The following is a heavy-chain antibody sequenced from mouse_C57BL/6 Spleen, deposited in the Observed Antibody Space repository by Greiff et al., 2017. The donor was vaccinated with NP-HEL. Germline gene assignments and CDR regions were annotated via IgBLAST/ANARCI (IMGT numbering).Heavy chain of an antibody. CDR3: ARMEGTGTRDY. CDR1: GYTFTSYW. CDR2: IYPGSGST. V-gene: IGHV1-55*01. Sequence: QVHVKQSGAELVKPGASVKMSCKASGYTFTSYWITWVKQRPGQGLEWIGDIYPGSGSTNYNEKFKSKATLTVDTSSSTAYMQLSSLTSEDSAVYYCARMEGTGTRDYWGQGTTLTVSS. D-gene: IGHD4-1*01. J-gene: IGHJ2*01.